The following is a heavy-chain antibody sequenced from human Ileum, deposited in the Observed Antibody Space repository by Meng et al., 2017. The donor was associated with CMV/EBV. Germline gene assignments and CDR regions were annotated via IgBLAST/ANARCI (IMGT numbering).Heavy chain of an antibody. D-gene: IGHD6-6*01. Sequence: GSLRLSCTVSGGSISSSSYYWAWIRQPPGKGLEWIGSIYYSGNTYYNPSLKSRVTISVDTSKNQFSLKLSSVTAADTAVYYCARGSSSSWASPKDYWGQGTLVTVSS. CDR1: GGSISSSSYY. CDR2: IYYSGNT. J-gene: IGHJ4*02. V-gene: IGHV4-39*07. CDR3: ARGSSSSWASPKDY.